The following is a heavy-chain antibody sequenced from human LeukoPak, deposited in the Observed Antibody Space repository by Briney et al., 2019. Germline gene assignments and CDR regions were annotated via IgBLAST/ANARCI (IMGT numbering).Heavy chain of an antibody. CDR1: GFTFSSYA. CDR2: ISGSGGST. Sequence: PGGSLRLSCAASGFTFSSYAMSWVRQAPGKGLEWVSAISGSGGSTYYADSVKGRFTISRDKAKNTLYLQMNRLRAEDTAVYYCAKDGVGATTGYYYMDVWGKGTTVTVSS. V-gene: IGHV3-23*01. CDR3: AKDGVGATTGYYYMDV. D-gene: IGHD1-26*01. J-gene: IGHJ6*03.